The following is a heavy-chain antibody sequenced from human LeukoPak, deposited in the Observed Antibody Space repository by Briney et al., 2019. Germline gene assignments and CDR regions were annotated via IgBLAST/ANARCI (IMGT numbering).Heavy chain of an antibody. D-gene: IGHD3-22*01. CDR2: INHSGST. CDR1: GGSFSGYY. Sequence: YPSETLSLTCAVYGGSFSGYYWSWIRQPPVKGLEWIGEINHSGSTNYNPSLKSRVTISVDTSKNQFSLKLSSVTAADTAVYYCARGYYYDSKPYYFDYWGQGTLVTVSS. J-gene: IGHJ4*02. CDR3: ARGYYYDSKPYYFDY. V-gene: IGHV4-34*01.